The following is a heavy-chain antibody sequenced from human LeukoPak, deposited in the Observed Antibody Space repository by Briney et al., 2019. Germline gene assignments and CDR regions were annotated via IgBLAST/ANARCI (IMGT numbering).Heavy chain of an antibody. D-gene: IGHD3-3*01. J-gene: IGHJ5*02. CDR2: ISGSGGST. CDR3: AKDGWIRIFGVVITNWFDP. CDR1: GFTFSSYW. Sequence: GGSLRLSCAASGFTFSSYWMHWVRQAPGKGLEWVSAISGSGGSTYYADSVKGRFTISRDNSKNTLYLQMNSLRAEDTAVYYCAKDGWIRIFGVVITNWFDPWGQGTLVTVPS. V-gene: IGHV3-23*01.